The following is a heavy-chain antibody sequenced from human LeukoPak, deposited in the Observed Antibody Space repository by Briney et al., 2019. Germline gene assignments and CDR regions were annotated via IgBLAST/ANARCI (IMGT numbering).Heavy chain of an antibody. J-gene: IGHJ3*02. Sequence: SETLSLTCAVYGASSSGYYWSWIRQPPGKGLEWIGEINHSGSTNYNPSLKSRVAISVDTSKNQFSLKLSSVTAADTAVYYCARGSRIQLGAFDIWGQGTMVTVSS. CDR1: GASSSGYY. D-gene: IGHD5-18*01. CDR3: ARGSRIQLGAFDI. V-gene: IGHV4-34*01. CDR2: INHSGST.